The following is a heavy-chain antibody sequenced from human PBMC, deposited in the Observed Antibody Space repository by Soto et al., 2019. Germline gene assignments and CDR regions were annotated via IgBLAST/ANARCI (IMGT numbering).Heavy chain of an antibody. CDR3: ARREFLSYDDY. Sequence: PGGSLRLSCAASGFTFSSYAMHWVRQAPGKGLEWVAVISYDGSNKYYADSVKGRFTISRDNSKNTLYLQMNSLRAEDTAVYYCARREFLSYDDYWGQGTLVTVSS. D-gene: IGHD3-16*01. V-gene: IGHV3-30-3*01. J-gene: IGHJ4*02. CDR1: GFTFSSYA. CDR2: ISYDGSNK.